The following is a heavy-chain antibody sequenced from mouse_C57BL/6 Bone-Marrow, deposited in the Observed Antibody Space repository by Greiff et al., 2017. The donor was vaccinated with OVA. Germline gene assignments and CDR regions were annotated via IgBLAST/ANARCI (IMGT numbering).Heavy chain of an antibody. CDR3: ALTQYFYV. CDR1: GYTLTRYG. V-gene: IGHV1-81*01. CDR2: IYPRSGTT. D-gene: IGHD4-1*01. J-gene: IGHJ1*03. Sequence: QVQLQQSGAELARPGASVKLSCKASGYTLTRYGIRWVKQRTGQGLEWIGEIYPRSGTTYYNAMFTGKATLTADNSSSTAYLELRSLTSEDSAVYFCALTQYFYVWGTGTTVTVSS.